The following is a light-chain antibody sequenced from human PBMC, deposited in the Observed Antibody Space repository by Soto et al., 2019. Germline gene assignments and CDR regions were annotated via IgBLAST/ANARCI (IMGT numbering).Light chain of an antibody. V-gene: IGLV2-14*03. CDR3: YSCSRSSGTRYV. J-gene: IGLJ1*01. CDR1: SRDIGTYNY. Sequence: QSALTQPASVSGSPGQSITISCTGTSRDIGTYNYVSWYQQHPGQAPKLMIYDVSNRPSGVSDRFSGSKSGNTASLTISGLQAEDEADYYCYSCSRSSGTRYVFGTGTKVTVL. CDR2: DVS.